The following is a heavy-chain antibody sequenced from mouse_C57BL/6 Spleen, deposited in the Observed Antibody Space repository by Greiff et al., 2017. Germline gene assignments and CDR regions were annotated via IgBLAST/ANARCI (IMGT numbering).Heavy chain of an antibody. CDR2: INPGSGGT. J-gene: IGHJ1*03. CDR1: GYAFTNYL. CDR3: AREGDYDGYWYFDV. Sequence: QVQLQQSGAELVRPGTSVKVSCKASGYAFTNYLIEWVKQRPGQGLEWIGVINPGSGGTNYNEKFKGKATLTAAKSSSTAYMQLSSLTSEDSAVYFCAREGDYDGYWYFDVWGTGTTVTVSS. V-gene: IGHV1-54*01. D-gene: IGHD2-4*01.